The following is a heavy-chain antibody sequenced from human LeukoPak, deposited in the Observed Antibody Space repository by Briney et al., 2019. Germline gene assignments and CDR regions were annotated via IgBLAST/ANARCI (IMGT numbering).Heavy chain of an antibody. CDR2: INPTMGGT. J-gene: IGHJ4*02. CDR1: GYTFTGYY. Sequence: ASVKVSCKASGYTFTGYYMHWVRQAPGQGLEWMGWINPTMGGTNYAQKFQGRVTMTRDTSITTAYMELTSLRSDDTAVYYCARDLFYSVSGTYYNVGRVFNYWGQGTLVTVSS. V-gene: IGHV1-2*02. CDR3: ARDLFYSVSGTYYNVGRVFNY. D-gene: IGHD3-10*01.